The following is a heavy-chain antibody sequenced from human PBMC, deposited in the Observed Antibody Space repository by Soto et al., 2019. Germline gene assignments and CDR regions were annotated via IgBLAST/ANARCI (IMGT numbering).Heavy chain of an antibody. J-gene: IGHJ4*01. CDR3: ARARGGGSGSYYDY. V-gene: IGHV1-2*02. Sequence: GASVKVSCKASGYTFTGYYIHWVRQAPGQGLEWMGWIHPNNGGTYFAQKFQGRVTMTRDTSISTAYLNLSSLRSDDTAVYFCARARGGGSGSYYDYWGHGTLVTVSS. D-gene: IGHD3-10*01. CDR2: IHPNNGGT. CDR1: GYTFTGYY.